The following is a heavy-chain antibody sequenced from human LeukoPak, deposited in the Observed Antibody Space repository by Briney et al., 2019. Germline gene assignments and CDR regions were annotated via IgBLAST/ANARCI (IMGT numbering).Heavy chain of an antibody. D-gene: IGHD6-19*01. J-gene: IGHJ4*02. V-gene: IGHV3-23*01. CDR1: GFTLTKCA. CDR2: ITATGDPA. CDR3: AGDRNSDWYSPLDY. Sequence: GGSLRLFCVASGFTLTKCAMICIRQAPGKALECFAIITATGDPAYYAHSVKGRFTISRDNSRNTVYMQMDSLRAEDTSIYYCAGDRNSDWYSPLDYWGQGSQVTVSP.